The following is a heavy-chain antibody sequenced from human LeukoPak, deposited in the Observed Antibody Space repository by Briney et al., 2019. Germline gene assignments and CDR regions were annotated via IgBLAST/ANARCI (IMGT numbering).Heavy chain of an antibody. Sequence: PGGSLRLSCAASGFTFSSSAMSWVRQAPGKGLEWVSAISNNGGYTYYADSVQGRFTISRDNSKSTLCLQMNSLRAEDTAVYYCAQQVGYCSSGSCYFTYWGQGTLVTVSS. D-gene: IGHD2-15*01. CDR1: GFTFSSSA. J-gene: IGHJ1*01. CDR3: AQQVGYCSSGSCYFTY. CDR2: ISNNGGYT. V-gene: IGHV3-23*01.